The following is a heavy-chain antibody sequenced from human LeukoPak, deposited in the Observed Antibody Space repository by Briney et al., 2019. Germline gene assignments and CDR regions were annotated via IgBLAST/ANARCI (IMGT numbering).Heavy chain of an antibody. D-gene: IGHD6-19*01. Sequence: GGSLRLSCGASGFTFSNYGMLWVRQAPGKGLEWVAFIRYDGNNLLYADSVKGRFTISRDNSKNTLYLQMNSLRAEDTAVYYCAKRSAESSGYFDYWGQGTLVTVSS. CDR2: IRYDGNNL. J-gene: IGHJ4*02. CDR1: GFTFSNYG. CDR3: AKRSAESSGYFDY. V-gene: IGHV3-30*02.